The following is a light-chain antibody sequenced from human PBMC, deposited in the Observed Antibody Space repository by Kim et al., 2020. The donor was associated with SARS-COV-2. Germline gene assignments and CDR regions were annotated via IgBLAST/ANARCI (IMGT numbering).Light chain of an antibody. Sequence: SELTQPASVSGSPGQSITISCTGTSSDVGGYNFVSWYQQHPGKAPKLMIYDVSKRPSGVSTRFSGSKSGNTASLTISGLQAEDEADYYCSSCTSSNTYVFGAGTKVTVL. J-gene: IGLJ1*01. CDR3: SSCTSSNTYV. CDR1: SSDVGGYNF. CDR2: DVS. V-gene: IGLV2-14*03.